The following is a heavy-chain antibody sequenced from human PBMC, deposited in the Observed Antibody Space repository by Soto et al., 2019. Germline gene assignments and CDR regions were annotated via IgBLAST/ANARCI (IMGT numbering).Heavy chain of an antibody. CDR2: ISSSSSTI. CDR1: GFTFSSYS. J-gene: IGHJ4*02. CDR3: ARDMAARPPRGLDY. Sequence: GGSLRLSCAASGFTFSSYSMNWVRQAPGKGLEWVSYISSSSSTIYYADSVKGRFTISRDNAKNSLYLQMNSLRDEDTAVYYCARDMAARPPRGLDYWGQGTLVTVSS. D-gene: IGHD6-6*01. V-gene: IGHV3-48*02.